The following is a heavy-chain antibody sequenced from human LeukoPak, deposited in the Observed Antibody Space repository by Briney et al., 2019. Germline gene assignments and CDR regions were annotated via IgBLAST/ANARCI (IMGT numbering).Heavy chain of an antibody. V-gene: IGHV3-21*01. D-gene: IGHD4-11*01. J-gene: IGHJ4*02. CDR1: GFTFSSYE. Sequence: GGSLRLSCAASGFTFSSYEMNWVRQAPGKGLEWVSSISSSSSYIYYADSVKGRFTISRDNAKNSLYLQMNSLRAEDTAVYYCARGPYDYSHFDYWGQGTLVTVSS. CDR2: ISSSSSYI. CDR3: ARGPYDYSHFDY.